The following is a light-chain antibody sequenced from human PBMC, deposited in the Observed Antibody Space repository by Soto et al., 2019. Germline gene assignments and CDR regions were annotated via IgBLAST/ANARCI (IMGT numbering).Light chain of an antibody. CDR3: QQYGSSPSYT. CDR1: QSMSTNY. J-gene: IGKJ2*01. V-gene: IGKV3-20*01. Sequence: EIVLAQSPDTLSLSPGERATLSCRTSQSMSTNYLAWYQQKSGQPPRLLIYGASIRATGIPDRFSGSGSGTDFTLTISRLEPEDFAVYYCQQYGSSPSYTFGQGTKLEIK. CDR2: GAS.